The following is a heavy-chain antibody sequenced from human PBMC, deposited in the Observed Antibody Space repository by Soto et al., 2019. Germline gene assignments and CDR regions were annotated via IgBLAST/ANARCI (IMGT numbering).Heavy chain of an antibody. CDR3: ARGHDSSGAFEY. D-gene: IGHD3-22*01. CDR1: GGSISSVDYY. V-gene: IGHV4-30-4*01. J-gene: IGHJ4*02. CDR2: IYSSGST. Sequence: QVQLRESGPGSVKPSQTLSLTCSVSGGSISSVDYYWNWIRQPPGKGLEWIGNIYSSGSTYYNASLTSRITISSDASTNQFSLNLSSVTAADTAVYYCARGHDSSGAFEYWGQGIVVTVSS.